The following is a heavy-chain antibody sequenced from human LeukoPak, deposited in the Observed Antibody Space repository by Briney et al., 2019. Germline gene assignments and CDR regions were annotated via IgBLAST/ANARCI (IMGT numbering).Heavy chain of an antibody. V-gene: IGHV3-30*02. J-gene: IGHJ4*02. Sequence: GGSLRLSCAASGFTFSSYGMHWVRQAPGKGLEWVAFIRYDGSNKYYADSVKGRLTISRDNSKNTLYLQMNSLRAEDTAVYYCAKILYDYVWGSYRYPDYWGQGTLVTVSS. D-gene: IGHD3-16*02. CDR2: IRYDGSNK. CDR3: AKILYDYVWGSYRYPDY. CDR1: GFTFSSYG.